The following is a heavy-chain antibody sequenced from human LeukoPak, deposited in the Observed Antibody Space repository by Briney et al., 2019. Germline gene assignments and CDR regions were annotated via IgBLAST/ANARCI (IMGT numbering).Heavy chain of an antibody. V-gene: IGHV4-59*01. CDR1: GGSISSYY. CDR3: ARDSVMGYCSGGSCVDAFDI. CDR2: IYYSGST. Sequence: SETLSLTCTVSGGSISSYYWSWIRQPPGKGLEWIGYIYYSGSTNYNPSLKSRVTISVDTSKNQFSLKLSSVTAADTAVYYCARDSVMGYCSGGSCVDAFDIWGQGTMVTVSS. D-gene: IGHD2-15*01. J-gene: IGHJ3*02.